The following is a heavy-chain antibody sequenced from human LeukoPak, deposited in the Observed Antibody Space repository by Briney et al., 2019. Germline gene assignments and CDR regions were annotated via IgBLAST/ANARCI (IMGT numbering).Heavy chain of an antibody. CDR3: ARQGGVIIA. CDR2: IYYTGST. D-gene: IGHD3-3*01. J-gene: IGHJ5*02. Sequence: SETLSLTCTVSGASISSGDNYWSWIRQSPGKGLEWIGYIYYTGSTYYNPSLESRLTVSADLSKNQFSLKLSSVTAADTAVYYCARQGGVIIAWGQGTLVTVSS. V-gene: IGHV4-30-4*08. CDR1: GASISSGDNY.